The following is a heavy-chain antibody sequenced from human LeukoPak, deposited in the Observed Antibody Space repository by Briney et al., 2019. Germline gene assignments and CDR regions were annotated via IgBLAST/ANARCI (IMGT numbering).Heavy chain of an antibody. V-gene: IGHV3-66*01. D-gene: IGHD6-19*01. CDR2: INSGGTT. CDR3: ATIVSDSSGWYHFDH. J-gene: IGHJ4*02. CDR1: GFTVSSKY. Sequence: GGSLRFSCAASGFTVSSKYMAWVRQAPGKGLEWVSFINSGGTTNYADSVKGRFTISRDYSKNTLNLQMNSLRAEDTAVYYCATIVSDSSGWYHFDHWGQGALVTVSS.